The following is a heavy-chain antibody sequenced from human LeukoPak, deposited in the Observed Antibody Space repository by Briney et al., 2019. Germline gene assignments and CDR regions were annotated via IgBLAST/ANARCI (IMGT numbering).Heavy chain of an antibody. CDR1: GFTFSNYW. J-gene: IGHJ4*02. D-gene: IGHD3-22*01. CDR2: INGDGNNV. Sequence: PGGSLRLSCAASGFTFSNYWLHWVRQVPGKGLMWVSRINGDGNNVNYADSVKGRFTISRDNSKNTLYLQMNSLRAEDTAVYYCAKGSYYYDSSGYHYYFDYWGQGTLVTVSS. V-gene: IGHV3-74*01. CDR3: AKGSYYYDSSGYHYYFDY.